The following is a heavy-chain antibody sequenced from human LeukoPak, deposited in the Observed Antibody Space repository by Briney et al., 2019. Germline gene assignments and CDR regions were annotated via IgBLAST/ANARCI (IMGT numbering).Heavy chain of an antibody. CDR3: AREYCSGGSCYPNWFDP. V-gene: IGHV1-69*05. CDR2: IIPIFGTA. CDR1: GGTFSSYA. D-gene: IGHD2-15*01. Sequence: SVKVSCKASGGTFSSYAISWVRQAPGQGLEWMGRIIPIFGTANYAQKSQGRVTITTDESTSTAYMELSSLRSEDTAVYYCAREYCSGGSCYPNWFDPWRQGTLVTVSS. J-gene: IGHJ5*02.